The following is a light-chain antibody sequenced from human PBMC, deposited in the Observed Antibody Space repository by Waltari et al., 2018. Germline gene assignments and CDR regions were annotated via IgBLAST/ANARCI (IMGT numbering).Light chain of an antibody. J-gene: IGLJ1*01. CDR3: CSFAAGDAYV. V-gene: IGLV2-11*01. Sequence: QSALTQPRSVSGSPGQSVAISCPGTSSDVGVYNYVSWYPQHPGKAPKLMINDVTERPSGVPARFSGSKSGNTASLTVSGLQAEDEADYYCCSFAAGDAYVFGTGTKVSVL. CDR2: DVT. CDR1: SSDVGVYNY.